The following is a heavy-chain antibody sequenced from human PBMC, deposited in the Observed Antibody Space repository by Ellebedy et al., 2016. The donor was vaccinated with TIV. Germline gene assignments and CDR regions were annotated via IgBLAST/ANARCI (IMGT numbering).Heavy chain of an antibody. V-gene: IGHV1-2*04. J-gene: IGHJ4*02. Sequence: AASVKVSCKASGYTFTGSYIHWVRQAPGQGLEWMGWVNPYSGGTNYAQKFQDWVTMTRDTSISTAYMELSRLRSDDTAVYYCARDKFRGEQLEYWGQGTLVTVSS. CDR2: VNPYSGGT. D-gene: IGHD3-16*01. CDR1: GYTFTGSY. CDR3: ARDKFRGEQLEY.